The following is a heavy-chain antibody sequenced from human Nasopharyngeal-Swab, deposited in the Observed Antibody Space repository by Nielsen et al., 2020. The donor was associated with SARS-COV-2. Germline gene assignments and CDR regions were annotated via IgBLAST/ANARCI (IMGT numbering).Heavy chain of an antibody. CDR3: ARPRGSGWYREAFDI. Sequence: RQAPGKGLEWIGSIYYSGSTYYNPSLKSRVTISVDTSKNQFSLKLSSVTAADTAVYHCARPRGSGWYREAFDIWGQGTMVTVSS. J-gene: IGHJ3*02. CDR2: IYYSGST. D-gene: IGHD6-19*01. V-gene: IGHV4-39*01.